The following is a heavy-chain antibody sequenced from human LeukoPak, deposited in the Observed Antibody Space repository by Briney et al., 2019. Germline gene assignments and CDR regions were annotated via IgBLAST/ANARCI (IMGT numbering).Heavy chain of an antibody. CDR2: IYHSGRS. CDR1: GDSISNGVKY. J-gene: IGHJ6*02. D-gene: IGHD6-25*01. Sequence: SETLSLTCTVSGDSISNGVKYWSWIRQHPGRGLEWIGYIYHSGRSYYNPSLKSRVTISVDTSKNQFSLKLSSVTAADTAVYYCAREGGTRAYYYYGMDVWGQGTTVTVSS. CDR3: AREGGTRAYYYYGMDV. V-gene: IGHV4-31*03.